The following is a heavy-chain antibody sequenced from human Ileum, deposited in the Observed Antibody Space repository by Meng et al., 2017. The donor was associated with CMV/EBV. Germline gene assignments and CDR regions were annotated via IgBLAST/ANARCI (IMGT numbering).Heavy chain of an antibody. V-gene: IGHV4-34*01. CDR3: ARASPQRRFLSY. D-gene: IGHD3-3*01. J-gene: IGHJ4*02. Sequence: VQPPVVGAGSVEASETLAPLCRVQGRAFSEYFWAWIPQFPGKGIEWSGEIHHRGNTNYNPSLKSRVTISIDTSRNQFSLKLTSVTATDKAVYYCARASPQRRFLSYWGQGTLVTVSS. CDR2: IHHRGNT. CDR1: GRAFSEYF.